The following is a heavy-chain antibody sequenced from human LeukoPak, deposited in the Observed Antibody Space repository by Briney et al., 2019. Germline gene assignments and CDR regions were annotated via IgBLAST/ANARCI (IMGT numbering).Heavy chain of an antibody. CDR2: ISSSSSYI. CDR1: GFTFSSYA. J-gene: IGHJ4*02. D-gene: IGHD5-18*01. V-gene: IGHV3-21*01. CDR3: ARANIRLWLGIDY. Sequence: GGSLRLSCAASGFTFSSYAMSWVRQAPGKGLEWVSSISSSSSYIYYADSVKGRFTISRDNAKNSLYLQMNSLRAEDTAVYYCARANIRLWLGIDYWGQGTLVTVSS.